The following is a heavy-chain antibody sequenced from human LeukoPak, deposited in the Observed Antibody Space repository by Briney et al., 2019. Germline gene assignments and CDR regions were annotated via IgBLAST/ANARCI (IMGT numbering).Heavy chain of an antibody. CDR1: GDSISSTNW. J-gene: IGHJ4*02. CDR3: ARFHCTSTSCYGDYYSDQ. V-gene: IGHV4-4*02. Sequence: SETLSLTCTVSGDSISSTNWWTWVRQPPGKGLEWIGEIYHTGSTNYNPSLKSRITMSVDKSKNQFSLWLSYVTAADTAMYYCARFHCTSTSCYGDYYSDQWGQGTLVTVSS. CDR2: IYHTGST. D-gene: IGHD2-2*01.